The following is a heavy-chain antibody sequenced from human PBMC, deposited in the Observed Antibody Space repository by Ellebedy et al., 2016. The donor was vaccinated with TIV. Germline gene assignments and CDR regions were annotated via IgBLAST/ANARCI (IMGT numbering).Heavy chain of an antibody. V-gene: IGHV1-3*01. CDR2: INAGNGNT. CDR3: ARDACRTFSGGRCYPHYYGMDV. Sequence: AASVKVSCKASGYTFISYTMHWARQAPGQRLEWMGWINAGNGNTKYSQKFQGRVTITRDTSASTAYMELSSLRSEDTAVYYCARDACRTFSGGRCYPHYYGMDVWGQGTTVTVSS. CDR1: GYTFISYT. D-gene: IGHD2-15*01. J-gene: IGHJ6*02.